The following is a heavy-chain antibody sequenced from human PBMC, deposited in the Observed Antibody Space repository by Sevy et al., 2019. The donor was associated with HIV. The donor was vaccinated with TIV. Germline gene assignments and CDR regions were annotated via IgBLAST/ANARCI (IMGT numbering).Heavy chain of an antibody. Sequence: ASVKVSCKVSGYTLTKLSMHWVRQTPGKGLEWMTTFDPEDGDPEDGKIIYAQKFLGRVTMTEDTSTDTAYMELSSLRSEDTAVYYCATTKDYYDSSGYPFDSWGQGTLVTVSS. CDR3: ATTKDYYDSSGYPFDS. CDR1: GYTLTKLS. V-gene: IGHV1-24*01. D-gene: IGHD3-22*01. J-gene: IGHJ4*02. CDR2: FDPEDGDPEDGKI.